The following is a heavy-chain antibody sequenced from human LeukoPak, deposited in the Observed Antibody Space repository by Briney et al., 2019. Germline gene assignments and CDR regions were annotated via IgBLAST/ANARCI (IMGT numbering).Heavy chain of an antibody. V-gene: IGHV3-21*01. CDR1: GFTFSSYS. J-gene: IGHJ4*02. D-gene: IGHD3-22*01. CDR2: ISSSSSYI. CDR3: ARELYNHYDSSGYPDDY. Sequence: GGSLRLSCAASGFTFSSYSMNWVRQAPGKGLEWVSSISSSSSYIHYADSVKGRFTISRDNAKNSLYLQMNSLRAEDTAVYYCARELYNHYDSSGYPDDYWGQGTLVTVSS.